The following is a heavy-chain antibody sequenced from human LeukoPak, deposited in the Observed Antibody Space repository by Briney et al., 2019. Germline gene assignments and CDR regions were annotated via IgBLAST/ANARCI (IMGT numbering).Heavy chain of an antibody. CDR1: GGSISSYY. CDR2: IFHSGST. V-gene: IGHV4-59*01. Sequence: SETLSLTRTVSGGSISSYYWGWIRQPPGKGLEWIGYIFHSGSTNSNPSLKSRVTISVDTSKNQFSLKLSSVTAADTAVYYCASGPGRYCSGGSCPNWFDPWGQGTLVTVSS. D-gene: IGHD2-15*01. CDR3: ASGPGRYCSGGSCPNWFDP. J-gene: IGHJ5*02.